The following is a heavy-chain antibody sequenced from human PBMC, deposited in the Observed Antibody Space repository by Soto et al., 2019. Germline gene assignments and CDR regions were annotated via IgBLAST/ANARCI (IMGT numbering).Heavy chain of an antibody. CDR3: VRDIVVVPPGHFDL. V-gene: IGHV3-21*01. Sequence: DVQLVESGGGLVKPGGSLRLSCTASGFTISNYNMNWVRQSPGKGLERVSSISSSSTYIQYADSMKGRFTISKDNANNSLFLQMHSLRAEDSAVYYCVRDIVVVPPGHFDLWGQGTLVTVSS. CDR1: GFTISNYN. CDR2: ISSSSTYI. J-gene: IGHJ4*02. D-gene: IGHD2-2*01.